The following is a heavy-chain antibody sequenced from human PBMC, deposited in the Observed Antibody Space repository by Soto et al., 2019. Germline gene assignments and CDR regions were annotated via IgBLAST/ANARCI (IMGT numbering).Heavy chain of an antibody. V-gene: IGHV1-18*01. D-gene: IGHD1-1*01. J-gene: IGHJ3*02. CDR2: ISAYNGNT. Sequence: GASVKVSCKASGYTFTSYGISCVRQAPGQGLEWMGWISAYNGNTNYAQKLQGRVTMTTDTSTSTAYMELRSLRSDDTAVYYCARVLIARYNSHDAFDIWGQGTMVTVSS. CDR3: ARVLIARYNSHDAFDI. CDR1: GYTFTSYG.